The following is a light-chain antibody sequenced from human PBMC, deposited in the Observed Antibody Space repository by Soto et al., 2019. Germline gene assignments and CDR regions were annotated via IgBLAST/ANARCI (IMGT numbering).Light chain of an antibody. J-gene: IGKJ1*01. Sequence: IVLRQCQATLSVSPGERHTLFWRGSQSVTSNLAWYQQKPGQAPRLLIYGASTRATGIPAKFCGSGSGTEFTLTITSLQSEDFAVYDGQHYKNWPPWTFGPGTKVDI. CDR2: GAS. V-gene: IGKV3-15*01. CDR1: QSVTSN. CDR3: QHYKNWPPWT.